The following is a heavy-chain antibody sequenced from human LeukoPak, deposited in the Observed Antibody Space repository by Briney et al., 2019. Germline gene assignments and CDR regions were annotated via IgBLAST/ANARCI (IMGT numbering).Heavy chain of an antibody. CDR2: IDYSGDST. V-gene: IGHV3-23*01. D-gene: IGHD1-1*01. CDR1: GFTLSSYE. Sequence: GGSLRLSCTASGFTLSSYEMSWIRQAPGKGLEWVSSIDYSGDSTYYADSVKGRFTISRDNAKNPLYLQMSSLRAEDTAVYYCVRHRTASDYWGQGALVTVSS. J-gene: IGHJ4*02. CDR3: VRHRTASDY.